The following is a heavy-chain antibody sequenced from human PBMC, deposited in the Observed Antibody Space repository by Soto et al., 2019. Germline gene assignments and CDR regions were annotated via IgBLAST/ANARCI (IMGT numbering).Heavy chain of an antibody. V-gene: IGHV3-21*01. CDR1: GFAFNNYG. J-gene: IGHJ4*02. D-gene: IGHD2-2*01. Sequence: GGSLRLSCTVSGFAFNNYGINWVRQAPGKGLEWVSSISKGDYTYYSDSVKGRFTISRDNAKNSVSLQMNTLRVEDTAVYFCAREDSIIIPAVSDFWGQGTLVTVSS. CDR3: AREDSIIIPAVSDF. CDR2: ISKGDYT.